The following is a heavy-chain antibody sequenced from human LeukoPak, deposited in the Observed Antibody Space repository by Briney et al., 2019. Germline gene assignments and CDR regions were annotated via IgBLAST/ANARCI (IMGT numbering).Heavy chain of an antibody. CDR3: ARDVGYPVSFDY. Sequence: ASVKVSCKASGYTFTGYYMHWVRQAPGQGLEWMGIINPSGGSTSHAQKFQGRVTMTRDMSTSTVYMELSSLRSEDTAVYYCARDVGYPVSFDYWGQGTLVTVSS. D-gene: IGHD6-25*01. J-gene: IGHJ4*02. V-gene: IGHV1-46*01. CDR1: GYTFTGYY. CDR2: INPSGGST.